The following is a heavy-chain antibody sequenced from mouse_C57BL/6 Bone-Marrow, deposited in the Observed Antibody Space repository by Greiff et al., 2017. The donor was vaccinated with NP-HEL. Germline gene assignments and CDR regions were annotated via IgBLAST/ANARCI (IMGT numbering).Heavy chain of an antibody. CDR2: ISNGGGST. Sequence: EVKLVESGGGLVQPGGSLKLSCAASGFTFSDYYMYWVRQTPEKRLEWVAYISNGGGSTYYPDTVKGRFTISRDNAKNTLYQQMSRLKTEDTAMYYCARHDGYWYFDVWGTGTTVTVSS. CDR1: GFTFSDYY. CDR3: ARHDGYWYFDV. V-gene: IGHV5-12*01. J-gene: IGHJ1*03. D-gene: IGHD2-3*01.